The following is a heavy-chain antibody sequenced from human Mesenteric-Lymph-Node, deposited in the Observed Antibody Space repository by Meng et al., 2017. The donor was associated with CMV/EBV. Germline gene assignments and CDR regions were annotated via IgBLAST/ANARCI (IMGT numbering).Heavy chain of an antibody. Sequence: GGSLRLSCAASGFSFNSYAMHWVRQAPGRGLEWLAYIQHDGSDKYYEDSVKGRFTLSRDNSKNTLYLQMSSLRAEDTAVYYCAKSPGSSSSRNYNWFDPWGQGTLVTVSS. CDR3: AKSPGSSSSRNYNWFDP. CDR2: IQHDGSDK. V-gene: IGHV3-30*02. CDR1: GFSFNSYA. J-gene: IGHJ5*02. D-gene: IGHD2-2*01.